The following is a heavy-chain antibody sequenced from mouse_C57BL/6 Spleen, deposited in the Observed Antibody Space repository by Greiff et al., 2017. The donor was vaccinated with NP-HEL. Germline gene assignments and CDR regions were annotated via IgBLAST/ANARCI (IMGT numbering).Heavy chain of an antibody. CDR1: GYTFTSYG. V-gene: IGHV1-81*01. J-gene: IGHJ3*01. CDR2: IYPRSGNT. CDR3: AREGLLRYSAWFAY. Sequence: VQLVESGAELARPGASVKLSCKASGYTFTSYGISWVKQRTGQGLEWIGEIYPRSGNTYYNEKFKGKATLTADKSSSTAYMELRSLTSEDSAVYFCAREGLLRYSAWFAYWGQGTLVTVSA. D-gene: IGHD1-1*01.